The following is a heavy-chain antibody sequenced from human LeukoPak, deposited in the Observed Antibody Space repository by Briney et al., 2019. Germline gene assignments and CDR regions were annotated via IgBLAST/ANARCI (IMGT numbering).Heavy chain of an antibody. CDR2: IIPILGIA. J-gene: IGHJ1*01. V-gene: IGHV1-69*04. Sequence: GASVKVSCKASGGTFSSYAISWVRQAPGQGLEWMGRIIPILGIANYAQKFQGRVTITADKSTSTAYMELSSLRSEDTAVYYCARDPHIVVVTAKSAEYFQHWGQGTLVTVSS. CDR3: ARDPHIVVVTAKSAEYFQH. CDR1: GGTFSSYA. D-gene: IGHD2-21*02.